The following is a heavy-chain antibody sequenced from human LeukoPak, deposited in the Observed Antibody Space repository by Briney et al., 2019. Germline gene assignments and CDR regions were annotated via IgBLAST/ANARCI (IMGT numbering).Heavy chain of an antibody. V-gene: IGHV6-1*01. Sequence: SQTLSLTCAIFGDSISSNSSWNWIRQSPSRGLEWLGRTYYRSKWYNDYVVSVKSRVNINPDTSKNQLSLQLNSVTPEDTAVYYCARGGQGDGYSADEAFDIWGQGTMVTVS. D-gene: IGHD5-18*01. CDR1: GDSISSNSS. CDR2: TYYRSKWYN. J-gene: IGHJ3*02. CDR3: ARGGQGDGYSADEAFDI.